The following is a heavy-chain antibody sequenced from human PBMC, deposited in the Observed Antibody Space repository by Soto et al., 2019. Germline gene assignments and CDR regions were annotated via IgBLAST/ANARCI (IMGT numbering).Heavy chain of an antibody. CDR2: IYGSGST. V-gene: IGHV4-59*08. CDR3: ARRRIGDY. D-gene: IGHD3-3*01. J-gene: IGHJ4*02. CDR1: GNSIGDYY. Sequence: QVQLQESGPGLVKPWETLSLTCTVSGNSIGDYYWSWFRQSPGKGLELIGYIYGSGSTNYNPSLKSRVTISADTSKNQFSLKLTSVTAADTAVYYCARRRIGDYWGQGTPITVSS.